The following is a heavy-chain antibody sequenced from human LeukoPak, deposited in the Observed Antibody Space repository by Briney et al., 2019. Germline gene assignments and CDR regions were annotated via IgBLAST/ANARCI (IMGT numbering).Heavy chain of an antibody. CDR1: GYTFTSYA. Sequence: ASVKVSCKASGYTFTSYAMHWVRQAPGQRLEWMGWINAGNGNTKYSQKFQGRVTMTRDTSISTAYMELSRLRSDDTAVYYCARNFWYSSSAHAFDIWGQGTMVTVSS. CDR3: ARNFWYSSSAHAFDI. CDR2: INAGNGNT. V-gene: IGHV1-3*01. J-gene: IGHJ3*02. D-gene: IGHD6-6*01.